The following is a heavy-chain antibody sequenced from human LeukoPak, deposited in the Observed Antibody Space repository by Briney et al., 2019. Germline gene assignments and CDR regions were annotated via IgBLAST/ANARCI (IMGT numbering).Heavy chain of an antibody. V-gene: IGHV3-33*01. Sequence: PGGSLRLSCAASGFTFTKYGMHWVRQAPGKGLEWVAVIWFNGGKKYFPDSVKGRFTISRDNSKNTLYLQMNSLRAEDTAVYYCARDHHYGSPRGGYWFDPWGQGTLVTVSS. D-gene: IGHD3-10*01. CDR3: ARDHHYGSPRGGYWFDP. CDR1: GFTFTKYG. J-gene: IGHJ5*02. CDR2: IWFNGGKK.